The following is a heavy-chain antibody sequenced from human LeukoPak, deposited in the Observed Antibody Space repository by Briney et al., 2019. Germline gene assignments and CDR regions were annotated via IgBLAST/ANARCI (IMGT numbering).Heavy chain of an antibody. Sequence: GGSLRLSCAVSGFTVSSDIMSWVRQAPGKGLEWVSIIHSDGRTFYADSVKGRFTISRDNSKNTLYLQMNGLRVEGTAVYYCAARGSWGQGTLVTVSS. CDR2: IHSDGRT. V-gene: IGHV3-53*01. CDR3: AARGS. CDR1: GFTVSSDI. J-gene: IGHJ5*02.